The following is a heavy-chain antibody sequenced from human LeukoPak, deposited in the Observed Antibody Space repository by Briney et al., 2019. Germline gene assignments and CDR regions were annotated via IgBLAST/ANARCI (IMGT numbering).Heavy chain of an antibody. V-gene: IGHV4-30-4*08. Sequence: SQTLSLTCTVSGGSISSGDYYWSWIRQPPGKGLEWIGYIYYSGSTYYNPSLKSRVTISVDTSKNQFSLKLSSVTAADTAVYYCARDMVSYGNYYYYMDVWGKGTTVTVSS. J-gene: IGHJ6*03. CDR2: IYYSGST. D-gene: IGHD5-18*01. CDR1: GGSISSGDYY. CDR3: ARDMVSYGNYYYYMDV.